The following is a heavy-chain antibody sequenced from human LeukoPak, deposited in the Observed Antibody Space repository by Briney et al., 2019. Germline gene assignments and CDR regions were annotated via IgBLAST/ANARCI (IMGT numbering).Heavy chain of an antibody. J-gene: IGHJ4*02. CDR1: GYTFTGYY. CDR3: ARVGYYDSSGPLNDY. V-gene: IGHV1-2*06. D-gene: IGHD3-22*01. CDR2: TNPNSGGT. Sequence: GASVKVSCKASGYTFTGYYMHWVRQAPGQGLEWMGRTNPNSGGTNYAQKFQGRVTMTRDTSISTAYMERSRLRSDDTAVYYCARVGYYDSSGPLNDYWGQGTLVTVSS.